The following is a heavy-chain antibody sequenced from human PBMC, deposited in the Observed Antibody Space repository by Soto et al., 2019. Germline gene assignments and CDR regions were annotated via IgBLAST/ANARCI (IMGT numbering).Heavy chain of an antibody. CDR2: INPSRGST. CDR1: GYTFTSYY. V-gene: IGHV1-46*01. J-gene: IGHJ4*02. Sequence: QVQLVQSGAEVKKPGASVKVSCKASGYTFTSYYIHWVRQAPGQGLEWMGIINPSRGSTSYAQTFHGRVTMTRDTGTCAVYMEVSSWRSEGTAVYYCAIYNWISVGVARWCDYLGQGTLVIVSS. CDR3: AIYNWISVGVARWCDY. D-gene: IGHD1-20*01.